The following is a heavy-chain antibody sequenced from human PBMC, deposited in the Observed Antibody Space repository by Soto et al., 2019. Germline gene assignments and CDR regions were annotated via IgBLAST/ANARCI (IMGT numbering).Heavy chain of an antibody. J-gene: IGHJ5*01. Sequence: SSETLCLTCAVSGGSSKTETWWSWLRQLPGTGLEWICEIKHTGDANANPALRSRVSMSVDSTKNQFFLNLRSVGASYAADYFGARGGHLHGLESRGKGTLVTVSP. CDR1: GGSSKTETW. CDR2: IKHTGDA. D-gene: IGHD3-10*01. CDR3: ARGGHLHGLES. V-gene: IGHV4-4*02.